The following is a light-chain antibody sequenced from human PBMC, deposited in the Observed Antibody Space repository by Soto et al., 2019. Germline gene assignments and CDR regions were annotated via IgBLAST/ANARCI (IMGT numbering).Light chain of an antibody. CDR2: GNS. CDR1: SSNIGAGYD. V-gene: IGLV1-40*01. Sequence: QSVLTQPPSVSGAPGQRVTISCTGSSSNIGAGYDVHWYQQLPGTAPKFLIYGNSNRPSGVPDRFSGYKSGTSASLAITGLQAEDEADYYCQSYDSSLSVVVFAGGTKLTVL. CDR3: QSYDSSLSVVV. J-gene: IGLJ2*01.